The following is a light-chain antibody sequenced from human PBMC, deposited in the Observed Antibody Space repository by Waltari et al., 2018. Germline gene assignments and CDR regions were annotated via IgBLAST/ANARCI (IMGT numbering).Light chain of an antibody. CDR2: EVS. V-gene: IGLV2-14*01. J-gene: IGLJ2*01. CDR3: SSYTSSSTLGGV. Sequence: QSALTQPASVSGSPGQSITISCTGTSSDVGGYNYVSWYQQHPGKAPKLMIYEVSNRPSGVSNRLSGSKSGNTASLTISGLQAEDEADYYCSSYTSSSTLGGVFGGGTKLTVL. CDR1: SSDVGGYNY.